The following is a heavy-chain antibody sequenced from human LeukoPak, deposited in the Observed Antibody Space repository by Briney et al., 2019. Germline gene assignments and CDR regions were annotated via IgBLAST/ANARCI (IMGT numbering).Heavy chain of an antibody. CDR2: ISSSSSYI. CDR1: GFTFSSHS. CDR3: ARDYTMIRYYFDY. J-gene: IGHJ4*02. V-gene: IGHV3-21*01. D-gene: IGHD3-22*01. Sequence: PGGSLRLSCAASGFTFSSHSMNWVRQAPGKGLEWVSSISSSSSYIYYADSVKGRFTISRDNAKNSLYLQMNSLRAEDTAVYYCARDYTMIRYYFDYWGQGTLVTVSS.